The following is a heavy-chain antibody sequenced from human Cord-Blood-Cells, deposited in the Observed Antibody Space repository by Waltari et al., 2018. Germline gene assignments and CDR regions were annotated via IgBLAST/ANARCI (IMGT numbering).Heavy chain of an antibody. CDR2: IYSGGSR. CDR1: GFTVCSYS. CDR3: ARVGGYSYGYWYFDL. Sequence: EVQLVESVGGLIQPWGSVILSCAASGFTVCSYSMSCVRLLPGKGLECVSFIYSGGSRYYADSVKGRFTISRDNSKNTLYLQMNSLRAEDTAVYYCARVGGYSYGYWYFDLWGRGTLVTVSS. V-gene: IGHV3-53*01. D-gene: IGHD5-18*01. J-gene: IGHJ2*01.